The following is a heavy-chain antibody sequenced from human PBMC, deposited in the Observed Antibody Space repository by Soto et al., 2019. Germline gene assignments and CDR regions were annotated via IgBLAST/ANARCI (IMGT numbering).Heavy chain of an antibody. CDR3: ARQGSSSSSPQADAFDI. J-gene: IGHJ3*02. V-gene: IGHV4-39*01. D-gene: IGHD6-6*01. CDR1: GGSISSSSYY. CDR2: IYYSGST. Sequence: SETLSLTCTVSGGSISSSSYYWGWIRQPPGKGLEWIGSIYYSGSTYYNPSLKSRVTISVDTSKNQFSLKLSSVTAADTAVYYCARQGSSSSSPQADAFDIWGQGTMVTVSS.